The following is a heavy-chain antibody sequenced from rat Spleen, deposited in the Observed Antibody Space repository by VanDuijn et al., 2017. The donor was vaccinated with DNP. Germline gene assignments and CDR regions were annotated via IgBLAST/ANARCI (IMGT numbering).Heavy chain of an antibody. Sequence: EVQLVESGGGLVQAGRSLKLSCAASGFTFSDYNMAWVRQAPKRGLEWITTIHSDGSSTYYRDSVRGRFTFSRDNAENTLYLQMDSLRSEDTATYYCARPDYWGQGVMVTVSS. CDR1: GFTFSDYN. J-gene: IGHJ2*01. V-gene: IGHV5-7*01. CDR2: IHSDGSST. CDR3: ARPDY.